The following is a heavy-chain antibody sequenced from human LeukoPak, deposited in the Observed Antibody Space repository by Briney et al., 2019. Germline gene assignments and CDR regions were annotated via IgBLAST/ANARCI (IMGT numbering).Heavy chain of an antibody. CDR1: GGSISTYY. CDR2: IYYSGST. V-gene: IGHV4-59*01. Sequence: SETLSLTCTVSGGSISTYYWSWIRQPPGKGLEWIGYIYYSGSTNQNPSLKSRVTISVDTSKNQFSLKLSSVTAADTAVYYCATHMRPGRGRYIGYWGQGTLVTVSS. D-gene: IGHD1-26*01. CDR3: ATHMRPGRGRYIGY. J-gene: IGHJ4*02.